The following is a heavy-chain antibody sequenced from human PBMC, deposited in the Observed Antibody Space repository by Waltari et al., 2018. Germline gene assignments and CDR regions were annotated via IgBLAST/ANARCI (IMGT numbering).Heavy chain of an antibody. J-gene: IGHJ6*02. V-gene: IGHV4-34*02. CDR1: GGSFMGSY. D-gene: IGHD2-8*02. CDR2: INHGGNT. Sequence: QVQLQQGGAGLLRPSETLSLTCALYGGSFMGSYWGWIRRPPGKGLGGIGEINHGGNTNNNQSLRSRVTMLVETSKGQFSLKLNSVTAADTAVYYCVRLEDCTGPGGNCYSGDSFAMDVWGQGTTVTVSS. CDR3: VRLEDCTGPGGNCYSGDSFAMDV.